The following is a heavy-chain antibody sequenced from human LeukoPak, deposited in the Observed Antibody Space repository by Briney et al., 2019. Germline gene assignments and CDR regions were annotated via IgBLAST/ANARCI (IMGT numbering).Heavy chain of an antibody. D-gene: IGHD5-12*01. CDR2: ISSSSSYI. J-gene: IGHJ4*02. CDR3: ARAESGYASDYFDY. V-gene: IGHV3-21*01. CDR1: GFTFSSYS. Sequence: GGSLRLSCAASGFTFSSYSMNWVRQAPGKGLVWVSSISSSSSYIYYADSVKGRFTISRDNAKNSLYLQMNSLRAEDTAVYYCARAESGYASDYFDYWGQGTLVTVSS.